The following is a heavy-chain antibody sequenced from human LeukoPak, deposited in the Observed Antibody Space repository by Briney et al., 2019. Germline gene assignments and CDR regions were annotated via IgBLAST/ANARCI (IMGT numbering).Heavy chain of an antibody. CDR1: GGSISSGGYY. D-gene: IGHD3-10*01. CDR3: ARWVQRLYYSGSGSPRDYYRMDV. CDR2: IYCSGST. V-gene: IGHV4-30-4*01. J-gene: IGHJ6*02. Sequence: SSQTLFLTCTVSGGSISSGGYYWTWIRQPPGKGLDRIWYIYCSGSTYYNPSLKSRITISADTSKTQFSLQLSSVTAADTAVYYCARWVQRLYYSGSGSPRDYYRMDVWGQGTTVTVSS.